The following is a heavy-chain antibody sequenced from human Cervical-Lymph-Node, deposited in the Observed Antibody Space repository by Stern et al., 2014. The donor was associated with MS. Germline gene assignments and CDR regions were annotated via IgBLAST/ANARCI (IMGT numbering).Heavy chain of an antibody. CDR2: IGSSASTL. CDR3: ARDRRTLYHYGMDV. CDR1: S. V-gene: IGHV3-48*04. J-gene: IGHJ6*02. Sequence: SMNWVRQAPGKGLEWISFIGSSASTLYYADSVKGLFSMSRDNGKKSVYLQMNSLRADDTAVYYCARDRRTLYHYGMDVWGQGTTVTVSS.